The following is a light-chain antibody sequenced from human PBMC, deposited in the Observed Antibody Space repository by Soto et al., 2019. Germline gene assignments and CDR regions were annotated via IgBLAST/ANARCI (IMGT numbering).Light chain of an antibody. J-gene: IGKJ1*01. CDR1: QSVISTY. Sequence: EIVLTQSPGTLSLSPGERATLSCRASQSVISTYLAWYQQKHGQAPRLLIYVASSRATGITDRFSGSGSGTDFTLTISRLEAEDFAVYYYQQYRDSLGTFGQGTKVEIK. CDR3: QQYRDSLGT. V-gene: IGKV3-20*01. CDR2: VAS.